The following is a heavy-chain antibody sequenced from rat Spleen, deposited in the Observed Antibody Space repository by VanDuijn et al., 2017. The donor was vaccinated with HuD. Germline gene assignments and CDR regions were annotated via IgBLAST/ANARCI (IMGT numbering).Heavy chain of an antibody. V-gene: IGHV5-25*01. CDR1: TFTFSSFP. CDR2: ISSDGRRN. D-gene: IGHD1-9*01. J-gene: IGHJ2*01. Sequence: EVQLVESGGGLVQPGRSMKLSCAASTFTFSSFPMAWVRQAPTKGLEWVASISSDGRRNYYRDSVKGRFTISRDNAKTSLYLQMDSLRSADTATYHCARHGYNSYFRYWGQGVMVTVSS. CDR3: ARHGYNSYFRY.